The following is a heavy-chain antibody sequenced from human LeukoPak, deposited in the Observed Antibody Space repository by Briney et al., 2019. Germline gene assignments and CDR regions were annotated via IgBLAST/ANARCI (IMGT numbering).Heavy chain of an antibody. J-gene: IGHJ4*02. CDR1: GFTFSSYG. V-gene: IGHV3-30*02. D-gene: IGHD3-10*01. CDR2: IRYDGSNK. Sequence: GGSLRLSCAASGFTFSSYGMHWVRQAPGKGLEWVAFIRYDGSNKYYADSVKGRFTISRDNSKNTLYLQMNSLRAEDTAVYYCAKATRVVHGSGSYYKEGYWGQGTLVTVSS. CDR3: AKATRVVHGSGSYYKEGY.